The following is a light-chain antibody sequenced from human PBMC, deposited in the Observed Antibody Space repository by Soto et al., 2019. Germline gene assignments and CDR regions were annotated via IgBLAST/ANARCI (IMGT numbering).Light chain of an antibody. V-gene: IGLV2-14*01. CDR2: EVN. J-gene: IGLJ1*01. CDR1: SSDVGGYDY. Sequence: QSALTQPASVSGSPGQSVTISCTGTSSDVGGYDYVSWYQQHPGTAPKLILYEVNNRPSGVSNRFSGSKSGNTASLIISGLQTEDEANYYCSVYTTSNPLIFGTGTKLTVL. CDR3: SVYTTSNPLI.